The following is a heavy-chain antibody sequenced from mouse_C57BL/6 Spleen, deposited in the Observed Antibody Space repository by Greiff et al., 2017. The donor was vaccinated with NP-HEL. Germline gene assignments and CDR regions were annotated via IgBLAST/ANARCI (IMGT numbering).Heavy chain of an antibody. D-gene: IGHD2-5*01. CDR2: IYPGSGST. CDR1: GYTFTSYW. Sequence: QVQLQQSGAELVKPGASVKMSCKASGYTFTSYWITWVKQRPGQGLEWIGDIYPGSGSTNYNEKFKSKATLTVDTSSSTAYMQLSSLTSEDSAVYYCASPYSNYEGYAMDYWGQGTSVTVSS. J-gene: IGHJ4*01. CDR3: ASPYSNYEGYAMDY. V-gene: IGHV1-55*01.